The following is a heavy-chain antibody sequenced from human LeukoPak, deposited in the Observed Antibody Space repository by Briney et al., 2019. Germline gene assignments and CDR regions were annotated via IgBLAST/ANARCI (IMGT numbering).Heavy chain of an antibody. CDR3: ARATGRVVRGITWRYFDY. CDR1: GYTFTSYG. Sequence: ASVKVSCKASGYTFTSYGIIWVRQAPGQGLEWMGWISGYNDNAKYAQKLQGRVTMTTDTSTSTAYMELRSLRSDDTAVYYCARATGRVVRGITWRYFDYWGQGTLVTVSS. V-gene: IGHV1-18*01. J-gene: IGHJ4*02. CDR2: ISGYNDNA. D-gene: IGHD3-10*01.